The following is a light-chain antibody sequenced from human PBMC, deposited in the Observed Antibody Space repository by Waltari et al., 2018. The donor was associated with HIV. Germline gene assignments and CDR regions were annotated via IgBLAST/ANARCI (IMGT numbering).Light chain of an antibody. J-gene: IGLJ1*01. CDR3: SAYASGYTYV. V-gene: IGLV2-14*03. CDR1: SGDVGTYTY. CDR2: DVS. Sequence: QSALTQPASGSGSPGQSITISCTATSGDVGTYTYVSCSQQHPATVPRLIIYDVSNRPSGVSSRFSGSKSGNTASLTISGLQGDDEADYFCSAYASGYTYVFGPGTKVTVL.